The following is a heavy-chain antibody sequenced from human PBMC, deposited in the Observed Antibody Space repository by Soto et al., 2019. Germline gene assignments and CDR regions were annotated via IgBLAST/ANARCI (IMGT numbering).Heavy chain of an antibody. V-gene: IGHV4-59*01. D-gene: IGHD3-10*01. Sequence: PSETLSLTCTFSCGSISSYYWSFICHPPGNGLYWIGYIYYSGSTNYNPSLKSRVTISVDTSKNQFSLKLSSVTAADTAVYYCARDRAVYYGSGSYGRWFDPWGQGTQVTVS. CDR3: ARDRAVYYGSGSYGRWFDP. CDR2: IYYSGST. CDR1: CGSISSYY. J-gene: IGHJ5*02.